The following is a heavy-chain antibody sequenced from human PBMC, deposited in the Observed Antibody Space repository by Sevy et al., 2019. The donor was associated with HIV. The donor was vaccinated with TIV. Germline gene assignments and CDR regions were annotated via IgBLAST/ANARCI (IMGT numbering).Heavy chain of an antibody. CDR3: VRDHARRLTTPHYYYGIDV. CDR2: IIPMFGTT. Sequence: ASVKVYCKASGGTFSSYGIDWVRQAPGQGPEWMGGIIPMFGTTHYAQNFQGRVTIVADESTSTVYMELSSLRSEDTAVYYCVRDHARRLTTPHYYYGIDVWGQGTTVTVSS. D-gene: IGHD6-25*01. CDR1: GGTFSSYG. J-gene: IGHJ6*02. V-gene: IGHV1-69*13.